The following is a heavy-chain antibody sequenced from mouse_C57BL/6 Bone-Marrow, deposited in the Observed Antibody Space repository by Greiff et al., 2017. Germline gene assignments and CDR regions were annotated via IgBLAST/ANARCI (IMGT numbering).Heavy chain of an antibody. CDR1: GYSFPDYN. D-gene: IGHD1-1*01. Sequence: VQLQQSGPELVTPGASVKISCKASGYSFPDYNMNWVKQSHGQSLDWIGVITPNYGTTSYNQQFKGKATLTVDPSSSTAYMQLNSLTSEDSAVYYCARSYYYGKFAYWGTATLVTVVA. CDR3: ARSYYYGKFAY. CDR2: ITPNYGTT. V-gene: IGHV1-39*01. J-gene: IGHJ3*01.